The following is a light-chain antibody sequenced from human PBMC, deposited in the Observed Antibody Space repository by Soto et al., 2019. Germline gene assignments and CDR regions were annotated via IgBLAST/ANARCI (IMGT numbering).Light chain of an antibody. V-gene: IGKV3-20*01. CDR1: QSLSGNY. Sequence: EIVLTQSPGTLSFSPGERVTLSCRASQSLSGNYLAWYQQKPGQAPKFLIYGASNRATGIPDRFSGGGSGTDFALTINRLEPEDFAVYYCQQYGHSPITFGQGTRLEIK. CDR2: GAS. CDR3: QQYGHSPIT. J-gene: IGKJ5*01.